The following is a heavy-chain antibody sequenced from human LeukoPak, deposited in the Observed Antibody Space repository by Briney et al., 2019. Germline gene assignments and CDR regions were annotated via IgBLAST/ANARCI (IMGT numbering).Heavy chain of an antibody. D-gene: IGHD3-22*01. V-gene: IGHV3-30*02. CDR3: TTLLTWSYDSSGYYY. CDR1: GSTFSSYG. J-gene: IGHJ4*02. CDR2: IRYDGSNK. Sequence: GGSLRLSCAASGSTFSSYGMHWVRQAPGKGLEWVAFIRYDGSNKYYADSVKGRFTISRDNSKNTLYLQMNSLKTEDTAVYYCTTLLTWSYDSSGYYYWGQGTLVTLSS.